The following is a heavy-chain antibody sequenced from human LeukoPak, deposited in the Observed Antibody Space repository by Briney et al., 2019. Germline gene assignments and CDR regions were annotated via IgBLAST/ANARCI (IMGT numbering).Heavy chain of an antibody. CDR2: IYSGGST. Sequence: PGGSLRLSCAASGFSVSSNYMNWVRQAPGKGLEWVSVIYSGGSTYYADSVKGRFTISRDNSKNTLYLQMNNLRAEDTAVYYCARDLYYYDSSGQQNYFDYWGQGTLVTVSS. V-gene: IGHV3-53*01. CDR1: GFSVSSNY. CDR3: ARDLYYYDSSGQQNYFDY. J-gene: IGHJ4*02. D-gene: IGHD3-22*01.